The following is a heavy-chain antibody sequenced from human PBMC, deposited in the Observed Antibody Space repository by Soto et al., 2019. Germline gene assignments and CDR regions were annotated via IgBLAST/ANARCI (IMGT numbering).Heavy chain of an antibody. CDR3: AKDYDFWSGYYGAV. V-gene: IGHV3-23*01. Sequence: GGSLRLSCAASGFTFSSYAMSWVRQAPGKGLEWVSAISGSGGSTYYADSVKGRFTISRDNSKNTLYLQMNSLRAEDTAVYYCAKDYDFWSGYYGAVWGQGTTVTVSS. D-gene: IGHD3-3*01. CDR1: GFTFSSYA. J-gene: IGHJ6*02. CDR2: ISGSGGST.